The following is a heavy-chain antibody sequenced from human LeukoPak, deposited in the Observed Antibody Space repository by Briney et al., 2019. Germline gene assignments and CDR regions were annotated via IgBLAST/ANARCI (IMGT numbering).Heavy chain of an antibody. CDR3: AKSQPSAISWFDP. V-gene: IGHV3-23*01. CDR1: GFTFSNYA. Sequence: GGSLRLSCAASGFTFSNYAMNGVRQAPGKGPEWVSAISSSAASIYYADSVKGRFTISRDNSKNTLWLQMNSLRDEDTAVYYCAKSQPSAISWFDPWGQGTLVTVSS. CDR2: ISSSAASI. J-gene: IGHJ5*02. D-gene: IGHD2-2*02.